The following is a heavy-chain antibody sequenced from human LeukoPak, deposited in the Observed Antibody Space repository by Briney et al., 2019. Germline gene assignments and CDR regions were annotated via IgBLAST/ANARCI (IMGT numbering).Heavy chain of an antibody. CDR1: GGSFSGYY. J-gene: IGHJ3*02. CDR2: INHSGST. Sequence: PSETLSLACAVYGGSFSGYYWSWIRQPPGKGLGWIGEINHSGSTYYNPSLKSRVTISVDTSKNQFSLKLSSVTAADTAVYYCDLTCSSTSCPSAFDIWGQGTMVTVSS. D-gene: IGHD2-2*01. CDR3: DLTCSSTSCPSAFDI. V-gene: IGHV4-34*01.